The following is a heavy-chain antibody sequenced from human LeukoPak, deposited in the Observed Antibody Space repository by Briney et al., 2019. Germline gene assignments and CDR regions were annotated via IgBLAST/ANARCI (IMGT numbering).Heavy chain of an antibody. J-gene: IGHJ4*02. D-gene: IGHD1-1*01. CDR1: GDSISNYY. V-gene: IGHV4-4*07. CDR2: IHSSGGT. Sequence: PSETLSLTCTVSGDSISNYYWGWIRQPAGKGLEWIGRIHSSGGTNNNPPLESRLTMSVDTSKNQFSLELTSVTAADTAVYYCAKEGLSSMNWDSWGQGALVTVSS. CDR3: AKEGLSSMNWDS.